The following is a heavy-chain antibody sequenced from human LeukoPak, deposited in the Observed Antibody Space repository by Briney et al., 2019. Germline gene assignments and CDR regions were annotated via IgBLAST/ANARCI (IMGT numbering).Heavy chain of an antibody. V-gene: IGHV1-18*01. D-gene: IGHD3-10*01. J-gene: IGHJ5*02. Sequence: GASVKVSCKASGYTFTSYGISWVRQAPGQGLEWMGWISAYNGNTNYAQKLQGRVTMTTDTSTSTAYMELRSLRSDDTAVYYCARLFGELLDYNWFDPWGQGTLVTVSS. CDR3: ARLFGELLDYNWFDP. CDR2: ISAYNGNT. CDR1: GYTFTSYG.